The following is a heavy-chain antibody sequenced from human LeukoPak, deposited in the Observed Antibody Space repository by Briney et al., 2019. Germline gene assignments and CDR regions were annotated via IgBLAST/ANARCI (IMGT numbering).Heavy chain of an antibody. Sequence: PSETLSLTCTVSGVSISSSSYYWGWIRQPPGKGLEWIGSIYYSGSTYYNPSLKSRVTISVDTSKNQFSLKLSSVTAADTAVYYCARLVSTIYSSSWYVGPRYFDYWGQGTLVTVSS. V-gene: IGHV4-39*01. D-gene: IGHD6-13*01. CDR1: GVSISSSSYY. J-gene: IGHJ4*02. CDR3: ARLVSTIYSSSWYVGPRYFDY. CDR2: IYYSGST.